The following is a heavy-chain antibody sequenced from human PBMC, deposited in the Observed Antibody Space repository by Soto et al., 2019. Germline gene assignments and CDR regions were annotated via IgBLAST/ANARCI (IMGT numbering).Heavy chain of an antibody. D-gene: IGHD2-15*01. V-gene: IGHV4-39*02. CDR3: AREDCSGGSCNYYYYYGMDV. Sequence: SETLSLTCTVSGGSISSSSYYWGWIRQPPGKGLEWIGSIYYSGSTYYNPSLKSRVTISVDTSKNQFSLKLSSVTAADTAVYYCAREDCSGGSCNYYYYYGMDVSGQGTTVTVSS. J-gene: IGHJ6*02. CDR2: IYYSGST. CDR1: GGSISSSSYY.